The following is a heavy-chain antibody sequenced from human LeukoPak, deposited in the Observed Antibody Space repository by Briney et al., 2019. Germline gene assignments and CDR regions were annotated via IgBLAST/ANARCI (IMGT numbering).Heavy chain of an antibody. V-gene: IGHV4-4*07. CDR3: ARDLSSGWYYLDP. CDR2: ISAYGGT. CDR1: ADFFSSYY. J-gene: IGHJ4*01. Sequence: SETLSLTCNVSADFFSSYYWSWLRQPAGMGPQWIGRISAYGGTNYSPSLTGRVTLSLDTSKQQLSLKLSSMTAADTAVYYCARDLSSGWYYLDPWGQGALVTVSS. D-gene: IGHD6-19*01.